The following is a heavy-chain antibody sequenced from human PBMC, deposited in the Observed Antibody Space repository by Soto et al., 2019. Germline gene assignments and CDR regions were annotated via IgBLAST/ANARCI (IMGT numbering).Heavy chain of an antibody. Sequence: QVQLVQSGPELKKPGASVKVSCKTSGYTFTSYGISWVRQAPGQGLEWMGWISTYKGNPNYAQKFQGRVTMTTDTSTSTAYMELRSLRSDDTAAYYCATRSPAFDYWGQGTLVPVSS. CDR2: ISTYKGNP. CDR3: ATRSPAFDY. J-gene: IGHJ4*02. V-gene: IGHV1-18*01. CDR1: GYTFTSYG.